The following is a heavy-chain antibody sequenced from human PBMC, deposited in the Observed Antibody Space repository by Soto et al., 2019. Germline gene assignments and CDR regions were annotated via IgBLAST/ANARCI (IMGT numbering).Heavy chain of an antibody. CDR1: GFTLRTYA. J-gene: IGHJ1*01. V-gene: IGHV3-23*01. D-gene: IGHD6-19*01. Sequence: GGSLRLSCVASGFTLRTYAMSWVRQAPGKGLEWVSGISGSGDSTYYADSVKGRFTISRDDSKNTLYLQMNSLRAEDTAVYYCAKGVPGIAVAGTGYFQHWGQGT. CDR3: AKGVPGIAVAGTGYFQH. CDR2: ISGSGDST.